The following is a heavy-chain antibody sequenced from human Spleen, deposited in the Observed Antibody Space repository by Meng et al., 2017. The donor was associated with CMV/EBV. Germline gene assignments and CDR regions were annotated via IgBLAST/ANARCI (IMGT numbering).Heavy chain of an antibody. CDR3: ARGCSSTSCLPPITGTPQGYYYGMDV. CDR1: GFTFDDYT. Sequence: GGSLRLSCAASGFTFDDYTTHWVRQAPGKGLEWVSLISWDGGSTYYADSVKGRFTISRDNAKNSLYLQMNSLRAEDTAVYYCARGCSSTSCLPPITGTPQGYYYGMDVWGQGTTVTVSS. V-gene: IGHV3-43*01. D-gene: IGHD2-2*01. CDR2: ISWDGGST. J-gene: IGHJ6*02.